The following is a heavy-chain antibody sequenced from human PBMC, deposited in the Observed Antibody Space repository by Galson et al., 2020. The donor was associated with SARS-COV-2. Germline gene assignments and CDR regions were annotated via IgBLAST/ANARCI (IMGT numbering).Heavy chain of an antibody. Sequence: GESLKISCAASGFTLSDYWMHWVRQTPGKGLVWVSRVNDGGRSTTYGDSVKGRFTISRDDAKNTLHLHMSSLRAEDTAVYYCARGMETDRDAFDMWGQGTMVTLSS. V-gene: IGHV3-74*01. D-gene: IGHD1-1*01. CDR1: GFTLSDYW. CDR3: ARGMETDRDAFDM. CDR2: VNDGGRST. J-gene: IGHJ3*02.